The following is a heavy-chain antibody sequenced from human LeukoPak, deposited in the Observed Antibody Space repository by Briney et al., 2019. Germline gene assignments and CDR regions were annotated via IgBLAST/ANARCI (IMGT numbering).Heavy chain of an antibody. Sequence: ASVKVSCKASGYTFTSYYMHWVRQAPGQGLEWMGIINPSGGSTSYAQKFQGRVTMTRDTSTSTVYMELSSLRSEDTAVYYRARGVAVLLWFGELWDWGQGTLVTVSS. CDR2: INPSGGST. J-gene: IGHJ4*02. V-gene: IGHV1-46*01. CDR1: GYTFTSYY. D-gene: IGHD3-10*01. CDR3: ARGVAVLLWFGELWD.